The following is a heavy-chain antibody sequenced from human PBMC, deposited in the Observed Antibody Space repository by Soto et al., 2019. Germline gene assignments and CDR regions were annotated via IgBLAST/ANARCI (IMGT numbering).Heavy chain of an antibody. CDR1: EGTFSSYT. CDR3: ARDQGQDTDY. V-gene: IGHV1-69*04. J-gene: IGHJ4*02. CDR2: IIPILGIA. Sequence: SVKVSCKASEGTFSSYTISWVRQAPGQGLEWMGRIIPILGIANYAQKFQGRVTITADKSTSTAYMELSSLRSEDTAVYYFARDQGQDTDYWGQGTLVTVSS.